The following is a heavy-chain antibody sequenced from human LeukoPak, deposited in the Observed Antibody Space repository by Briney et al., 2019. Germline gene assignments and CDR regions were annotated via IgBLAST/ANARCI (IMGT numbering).Heavy chain of an antibody. CDR3: AKDYCGGYCYSGWYFDL. Sequence: GGSLRLSCAAFGFTFDDYAMHWVRQAPGKGLEWVSGISYNSDTIAYADSVKGRFTISRDNAKNSLYLQMNSLRAEDTALYYCAKDYCGGYCYSGWYFDLWGRGTLVTVSS. CDR1: GFTFDDYA. D-gene: IGHD2-21*02. V-gene: IGHV3-9*01. J-gene: IGHJ2*01. CDR2: ISYNSDTI.